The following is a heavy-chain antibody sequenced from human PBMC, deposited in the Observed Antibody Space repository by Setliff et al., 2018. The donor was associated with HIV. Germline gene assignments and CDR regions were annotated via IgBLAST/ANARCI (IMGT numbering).Heavy chain of an antibody. J-gene: IGHJ3*02. V-gene: IGHV1-8*02. D-gene: IGHD6-13*01. Sequence: ASVKVSCKASGYTFTSYDINWVRQATGQGLEWMGWMNPNSGNTGYAQKFQGRVTMTRNTSISTAYMELSSLRSEDTAVYYCARGSSYSSSWYVFRPQALNDACDIWAQGTMVTVSS. CDR1: GYTFTSYD. CDR2: MNPNSGNT. CDR3: ARGSSYSSSWYVFRPQALNDACDI.